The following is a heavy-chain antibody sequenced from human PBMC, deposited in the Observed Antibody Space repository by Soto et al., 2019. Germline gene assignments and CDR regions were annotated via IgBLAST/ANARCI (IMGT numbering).Heavy chain of an antibody. CDR2: ISGSGDFT. CDR1: GFTFISYA. V-gene: IGHV3-23*01. D-gene: IGHD2-15*01. J-gene: IGHJ6*02. Sequence: PGGSLRLSCAASGFTFISYAMSWVRQPPWKGLEWVSVISGSGDFTYYADSVKGRFTISRDNSKNTLYLQMNSLRAEDTAVYYCAKCSGGSYSSLDVWGQGITVTVSS. CDR3: AKCSGGSYSSLDV.